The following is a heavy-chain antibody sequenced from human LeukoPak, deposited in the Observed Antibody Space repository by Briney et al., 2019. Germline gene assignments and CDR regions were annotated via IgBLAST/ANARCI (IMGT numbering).Heavy chain of an antibody. V-gene: IGHV4-39*01. CDR2: IYYTGST. CDR3: ASPLGGFDN. D-gene: IGHD3-16*01. Sequence: SETLSLTCTVSGGSINRSTYYWGWIRQPPGKGLEWIGSIYYTGSTHYNSSLKSRVTMSVDTSKNQFSLKLSSVTAADTAVYYCASPLGGFDNWGQGTLVTVSS. J-gene: IGHJ4*02. CDR1: GGSINRSTYY.